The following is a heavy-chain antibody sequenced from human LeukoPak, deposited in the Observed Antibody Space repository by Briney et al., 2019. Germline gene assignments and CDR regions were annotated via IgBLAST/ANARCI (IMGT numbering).Heavy chain of an antibody. CDR3: ARPATYYYDSSGYYY. J-gene: IGHJ4*02. Sequence: GGSLRLSCAASGFTFSDYYMSWIRQAPGKGLEWVSYISSSGSTIYYVDSVKGRFTISRDNAKNSLYLQMNSLRAEDTAVYYCARPATYYYDSSGYYYWGQGTLVTVSS. CDR1: GFTFSDYY. D-gene: IGHD3-22*01. V-gene: IGHV3-11*01. CDR2: ISSSGSTI.